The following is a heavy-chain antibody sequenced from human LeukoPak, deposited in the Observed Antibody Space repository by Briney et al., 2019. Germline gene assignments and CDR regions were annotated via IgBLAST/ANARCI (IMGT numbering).Heavy chain of an antibody. CDR3: AKGPRYGSGPGYYFDC. D-gene: IGHD3-10*01. V-gene: IGHV1-2*02. Sequence: GASVNVSCKSSVYTFTLYYMHWVRQAPGQGLECMVWINPNSGGKNYAQNFQGSGTMTRDTYISTAYMELSRLRSDDTALYYCAKGPRYGSGPGYYFDCWGQGTLVTVSS. CDR2: INPNSGGK. CDR1: VYTFTLYY. J-gene: IGHJ4*02.